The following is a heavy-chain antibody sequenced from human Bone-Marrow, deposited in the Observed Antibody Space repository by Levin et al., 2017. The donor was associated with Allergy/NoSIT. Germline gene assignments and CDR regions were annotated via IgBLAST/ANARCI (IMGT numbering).Heavy chain of an antibody. Sequence: GGSLRLSCKASGFIFSSHGMNWVRQAPGKGLECVAVISYDGSNKYYGDSVKGRFTISRDNSKNTLYLQMNSLRVEDTAIYHCASREYSSSSYYWGQGALVTVSS. V-gene: IGHV3-30*03. CDR3: ASREYSSSSYY. D-gene: IGHD6-6*01. CDR2: ISYDGSNK. J-gene: IGHJ4*02. CDR1: GFIFSSHG.